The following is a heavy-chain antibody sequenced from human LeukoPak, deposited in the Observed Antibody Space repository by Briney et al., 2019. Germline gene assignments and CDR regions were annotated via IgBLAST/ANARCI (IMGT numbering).Heavy chain of an antibody. CDR2: INGGST. V-gene: IGHV4-34*01. CDR3: ARGLWFGESRPYYYDY. CDR1: GGSFSGYY. J-gene: IGHJ4*02. D-gene: IGHD3-10*01. Sequence: SETLSLTCAVYGGSFSGYYWSWLRQPPGKGLEWIGKINGGSTNYNPSLKSRVTISVDTSMNQFSLKLSSVTAADTAGYYCARGLWFGESRPYYYDYWGQGNLVTVST.